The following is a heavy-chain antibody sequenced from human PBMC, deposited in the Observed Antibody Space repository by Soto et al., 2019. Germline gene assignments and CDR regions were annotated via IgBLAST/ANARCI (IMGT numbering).Heavy chain of an antibody. CDR3: AIDRGSGWTYYFDS. CDR2: LSSGGNT. J-gene: IGHJ4*02. D-gene: IGHD6-19*01. Sequence: GGSLRLSCAASGFTVSSNYMSWVRQAPGKGLEWVSALSSGGNTYYADSVKGRFTISRDKSENTLYLQMNSLRAEDTAVYYCAIDRGSGWTYYFDSWGQGTLVTVSS. V-gene: IGHV3-53*01. CDR1: GFTVSSNY.